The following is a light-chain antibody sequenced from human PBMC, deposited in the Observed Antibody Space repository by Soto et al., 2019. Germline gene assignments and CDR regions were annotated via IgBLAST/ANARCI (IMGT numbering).Light chain of an antibody. CDR2: DVS. V-gene: IGLV2-14*03. J-gene: IGLJ1*01. Sequence: QSALTQPASVSGSPGQSITISCTGTSSDVGGYNYVSWYQQYPGKVPKLMIYDVSRRPSGVSNRFSGSKSGNTASLTISGLQAEDEGDYYCSSFTCSSSFVFGPGTKVTVL. CDR3: SSFTCSSSFV. CDR1: SSDVGGYNY.